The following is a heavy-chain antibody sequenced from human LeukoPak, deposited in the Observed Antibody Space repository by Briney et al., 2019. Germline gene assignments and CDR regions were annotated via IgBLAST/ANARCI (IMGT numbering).Heavy chain of an antibody. CDR3: AKVEGASKASVY. J-gene: IGHJ4*02. V-gene: IGHV3-53*01. Sequence: GGSLRLSCAASGFTVSSNYMSWVRQAPGKGLEWVSVIYSGGSTYYADSAKGRFAISRDNSKNTLYLQMNSLRAEDTAVYYCAKVEGASKASVYWGQGALVTVSS. CDR2: IYSGGST. CDR1: GFTVSSNY. D-gene: IGHD1-1*01.